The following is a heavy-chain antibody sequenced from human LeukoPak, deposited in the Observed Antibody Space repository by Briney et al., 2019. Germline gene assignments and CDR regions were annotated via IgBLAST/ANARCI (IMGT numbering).Heavy chain of an antibody. V-gene: IGHV3-23*01. D-gene: IGHD5-24*01. CDR2: IYASGGTT. CDR3: AKDSIRDGYNSYDY. J-gene: IGHJ4*02. CDR1: GFTFDDFA. Sequence: GGSLRLSCEASGFTFDDFAMNWVRQAPGKGLQRVSLIYASGGTTKYADSVKGRFTISRDNSKNTLYLQMNSLRVEDTAVYYCAKDSIRDGYNSYDYWGQGTLVTVSS.